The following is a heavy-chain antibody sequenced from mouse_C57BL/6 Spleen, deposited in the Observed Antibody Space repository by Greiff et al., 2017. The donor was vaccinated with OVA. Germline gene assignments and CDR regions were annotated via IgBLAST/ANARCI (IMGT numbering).Heavy chain of an antibody. D-gene: IGHD1-1*01. J-gene: IGHJ1*03. V-gene: IGHV3-6*01. CDR1: GYSITSGYY. CDR3: ARSTTVVEYFDV. Sequence: EVQLQESGPGLVKPSQSLSLTCSVTGYSITSGYYWNWIRQFPGNKLEWMGYISYDGSNNYNPSLKNRISITRDTSKNQFFLKLNSVTTEDTATYYCARSTTVVEYFDVWGTGTTVTVSS. CDR2: ISYDGSN.